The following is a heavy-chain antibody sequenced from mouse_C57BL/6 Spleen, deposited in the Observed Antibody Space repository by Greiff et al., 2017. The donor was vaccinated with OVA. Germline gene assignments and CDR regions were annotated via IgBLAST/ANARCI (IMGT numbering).Heavy chain of an antibody. CDR1: GFTFSNYW. CDR2: IRLKSDNYAT. D-gene: IGHD3-3*01. CDR3: TVGTWGYFDV. Sequence: EVKVEESGGGLVQPGGSMKLSCVASGFTFSNYWMNWVRQSPEKGLEWVAQIRLKSDNYATHYAESVKGRFTISRDDSKSSVYLQMNNLRAEDTGIYYCTVGTWGYFDVWGTGTTVTVSS. J-gene: IGHJ1*03. V-gene: IGHV6-3*01.